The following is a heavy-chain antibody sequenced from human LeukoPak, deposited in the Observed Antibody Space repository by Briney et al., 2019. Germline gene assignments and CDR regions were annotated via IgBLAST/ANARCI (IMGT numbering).Heavy chain of an antibody. Sequence: PSETLSLTCTVSGGSISNYFWSWIRQPAGKGLEWIGRIHDNGDSNHNPSLKSRVTMSLDTSRNQVSLKMASVTAADTAVYYCARAPSGCDGTCPSDHWGPGTQATVSS. J-gene: IGHJ4*02. CDR1: GGSISNYF. CDR3: ARAPSGCDGTCPSDH. V-gene: IGHV4-4*07. D-gene: IGHD2-15*01. CDR2: IHDNGDS.